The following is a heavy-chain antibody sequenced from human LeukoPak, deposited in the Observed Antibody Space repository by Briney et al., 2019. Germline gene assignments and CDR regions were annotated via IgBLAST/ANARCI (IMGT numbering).Heavy chain of an antibody. D-gene: IGHD4-17*01. CDR1: GFTFSSYE. Sequence: PGGSLRLSCAASGFTFSSYEMNWVRKAPGKGLGRVSYISSSGSTIYYADSVKGRFTISRDNAKNSLYLQMNSLRAEDTAVYYCARDGPPYGDYFDYWGQGTLVTVSS. CDR2: ISSSGSTI. J-gene: IGHJ4*02. V-gene: IGHV3-48*03. CDR3: ARDGPPYGDYFDY.